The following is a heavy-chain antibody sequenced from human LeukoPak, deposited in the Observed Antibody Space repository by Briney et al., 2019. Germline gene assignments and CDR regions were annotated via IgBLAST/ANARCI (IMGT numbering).Heavy chain of an antibody. J-gene: IGHJ5*02. CDR3: ARDRDCSGGSCYSSSWFDP. CDR2: IIPIFGTA. D-gene: IGHD2-15*01. CDR1: GGTFSSYA. Sequence: SVKVSCKASGGTFSSYAISWVRQAPGQGLEWMGRIIPIFGTANYAQKFQGRVTITTDESTSTAYMELSSMRSEDTAVYYCARDRDCSGGSCYSSSWFDPWGQGTLVTVSS. V-gene: IGHV1-69*05.